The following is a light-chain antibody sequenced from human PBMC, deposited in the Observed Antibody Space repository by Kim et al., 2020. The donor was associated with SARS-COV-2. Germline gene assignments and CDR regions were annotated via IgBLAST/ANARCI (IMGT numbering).Light chain of an antibody. V-gene: IGLV3-1*01. J-gene: IGLJ2*01. Sequence: LSPEQPASITCAGDNLGDKYSCWYQQKPGQSPVLVIYQDNKRPSGIPERFSGSNSGNTATLTISGTQAMDEADYFCQAWDSSTVVFGGGTQLTVL. CDR3: QAWDSSTVV. CDR2: QDN. CDR1: NLGDKY.